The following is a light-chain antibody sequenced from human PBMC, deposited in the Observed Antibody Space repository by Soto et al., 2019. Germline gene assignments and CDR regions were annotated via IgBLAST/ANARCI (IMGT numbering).Light chain of an antibody. CDR1: SSNIGAGFD. CDR2: ANT. J-gene: IGLJ3*02. Sequence: QSVLTQPPSVPGAPGQRVTISCTGSSSNIGAGFDVNWYQQLPGTAPELLIYANTNRPSGVPDRFSASKSGTSASLAITGLQAEDEADYYCQSYDSSLSGSTVFGGGTKLTVL. V-gene: IGLV1-40*01. CDR3: QSYDSSLSGSTV.